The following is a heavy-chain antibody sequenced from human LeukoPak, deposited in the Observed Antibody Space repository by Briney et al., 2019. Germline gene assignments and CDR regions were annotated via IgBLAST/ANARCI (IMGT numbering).Heavy chain of an antibody. J-gene: IGHJ4*02. CDR1: GFTFGSYG. CDR3: ARAQLRYFDWSANDY. Sequence: GGSLRLSCAASGFTFGSYGMHWVRQAPGKGLEWVAVISYDGSNKYYADSVKGRFTISRDNSKNTLYLQMNSLRTEDTAVYYCARAQLRYFDWSANDYWGQGTLVTVSS. V-gene: IGHV3-30*03. CDR2: ISYDGSNK. D-gene: IGHD3-9*01.